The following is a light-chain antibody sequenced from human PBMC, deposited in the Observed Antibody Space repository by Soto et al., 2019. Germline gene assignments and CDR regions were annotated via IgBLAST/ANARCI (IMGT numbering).Light chain of an antibody. J-gene: IGLJ2*01. Sequence: QSVLTQPASVSGSPGQSITISCAGISNDFGSYNLVSWYQQHPGKAPKFLIYEASKRPSGVSNRFSGSKSGDTASLTISGLQAEDEADYYCCSYASSTIPVFGGGTMVTVL. CDR1: SNDFGSYNL. CDR3: CSYASSTIPV. CDR2: EAS. V-gene: IGLV2-23*01.